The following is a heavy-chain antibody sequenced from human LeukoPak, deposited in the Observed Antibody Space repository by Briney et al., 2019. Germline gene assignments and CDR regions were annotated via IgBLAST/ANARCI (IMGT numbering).Heavy chain of an antibody. Sequence: GASVKVSCKASGYTFNTYGITWVRQAPGQGLEWMGWISGYNGKTKYAQKLQDRVTMTTDTSTTTAYMELRSLTSDDTAVYYCAKDRVGYEGPFDYWGQGTLVTVSS. CDR1: GYTFNTYG. V-gene: IGHV1-18*01. CDR3: AKDRVGYEGPFDY. D-gene: IGHD5-12*01. CDR2: ISGYNGKT. J-gene: IGHJ4*02.